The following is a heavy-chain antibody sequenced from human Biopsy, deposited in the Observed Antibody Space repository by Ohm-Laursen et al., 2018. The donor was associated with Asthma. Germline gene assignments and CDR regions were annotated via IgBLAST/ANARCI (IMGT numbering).Heavy chain of an antibody. V-gene: IGHV1-3*01. CDR3: ARTYYDFLTGQVNDAFAL. CDR1: GYTFIHFA. Sequence: SVKVSCKASGYTFIHFAIHWVRQAPGQRLEWMRWINAGDGNTKYSQKFQGRVTITRDASASTAYMDLRSLRSEDTAMYYCARTYYDFLTGQVNDAFALWGQGTMVTVSS. D-gene: IGHD3-9*01. J-gene: IGHJ3*01. CDR2: INAGDGNT.